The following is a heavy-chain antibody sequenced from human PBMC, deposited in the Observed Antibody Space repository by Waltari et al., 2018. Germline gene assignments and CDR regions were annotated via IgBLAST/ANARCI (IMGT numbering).Heavy chain of an antibody. CDR3: ARSRSSAGNWFDP. CDR2: IHHSGRT. Sequence: QVQLQESGPGLVKPSETLSLTCAVSGYSISSGYYWGWIRQPPGKGLEWIGSIHHSGRTYYNPSLNSRRTMSVDTSKKQFSLNLSSVTAADTAIYYCARSRSSAGNWFDPWGQGTLVTVSS. J-gene: IGHJ5*02. CDR1: GYSISSGYY. D-gene: IGHD1-26*01. V-gene: IGHV4-38-2*01.